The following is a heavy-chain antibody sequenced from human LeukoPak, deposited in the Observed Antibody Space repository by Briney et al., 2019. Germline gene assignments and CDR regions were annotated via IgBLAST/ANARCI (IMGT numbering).Heavy chain of an antibody. Sequence: GGSLRLSCAASGFSVSSNYMSWVRQAPGKGLEWVSRIYNDGRTHYADSVKGRFTISRDNSKNTLYLQMNSLRAEDTAVYYCARGAYGEHFDYWGQGTLVTVSS. J-gene: IGHJ4*02. D-gene: IGHD4/OR15-4a*01. CDR2: IYNDGRT. CDR3: ARGAYGEHFDY. V-gene: IGHV3-66*01. CDR1: GFSVSSNY.